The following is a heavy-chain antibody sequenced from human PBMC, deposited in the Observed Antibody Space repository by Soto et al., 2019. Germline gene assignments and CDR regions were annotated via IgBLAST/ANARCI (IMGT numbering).Heavy chain of an antibody. CDR3: ARRPYYYGSGTQAGYYYYGMDV. D-gene: IGHD3-10*01. CDR2: IYYSGST. V-gene: IGHV4-39*01. Sequence: QLQLQESGPGLVKPSETLSLTCTVSGGSISSSSYYWGWIRQPPGKGLEWIGSIYYSGSTYYNPSLKSRVTIPVDTSKNQFSLKLSSVTAADTAVYYCARRPYYYGSGTQAGYYYYGMDVWGQGTTVTVSS. J-gene: IGHJ6*02. CDR1: GGSISSSSYY.